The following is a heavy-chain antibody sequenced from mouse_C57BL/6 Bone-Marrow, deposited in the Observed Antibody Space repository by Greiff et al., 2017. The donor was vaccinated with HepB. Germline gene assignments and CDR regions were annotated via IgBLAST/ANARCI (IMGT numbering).Heavy chain of an antibody. V-gene: IGHV1-50*01. D-gene: IGHD1-1*01. CDR1: GYTFTSYW. J-gene: IGHJ1*03. CDR3: ASVGTYGSSYDWYFDV. Sequence: QVQLQQPGAELVKPGASVKLSCKASGYTFTSYWMQWVKQRPGQGLEWIGEIDPSDSYTNYNQKFKGKATLTVDTSSSTAYMQLSSLTSEDSSVYYCASVGTYGSSYDWYFDVWGTGTTVTVSS. CDR2: IDPSDSYT.